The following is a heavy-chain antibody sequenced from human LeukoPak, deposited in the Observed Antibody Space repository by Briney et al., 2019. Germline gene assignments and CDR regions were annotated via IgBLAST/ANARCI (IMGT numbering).Heavy chain of an antibody. CDR1: GFSFSRFG. V-gene: IGHV3-48*02. CDR3: AQKGGTDH. D-gene: IGHD2-15*01. CDR2: ISSTSGAV. J-gene: IGHJ4*02. Sequence: GGSLRLSCAASGFSFSRFGMNWVRQAPGKGLEWISHISSTSGAVYYADSVKGRFTISRDNAKNSLYLQMSSLRNEDTAIYYRAQKGGTDHWGQGTLVTVSS.